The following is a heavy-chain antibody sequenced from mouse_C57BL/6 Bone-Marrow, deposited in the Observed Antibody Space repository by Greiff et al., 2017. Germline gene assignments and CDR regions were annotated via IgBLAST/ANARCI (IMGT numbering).Heavy chain of an antibody. CDR3: TANWGPYWYFDV. CDR2: IRLKSDNYAT. D-gene: IGHD4-1*02. CDR1: GFTFSNYW. J-gene: IGHJ1*03. Sequence: EVMLVESGGGLVQPGGSMKLSCVASGFTFSNYWMNWVRQSPEKGLEWVAQIRLKSDNYATHYAESVKGRFTISRDDSKSSVYLQMHNLRAEDTXIYYCTANWGPYWYFDVWGTGTTVTVSS. V-gene: IGHV6-3*01.